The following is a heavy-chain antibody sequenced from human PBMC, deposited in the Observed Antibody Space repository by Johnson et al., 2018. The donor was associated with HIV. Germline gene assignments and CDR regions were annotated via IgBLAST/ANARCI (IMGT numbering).Heavy chain of an antibody. CDR2: IKSKTDGGTT. CDR1: GFTFSNAC. D-gene: IGHD1-14*01. Sequence: EVLLLESGGGLVQPGGSLRLSCAASGFTFSNACMSWVRQAPGTGLEWVGRIKSKTDGGTTDYAAPVKGRFTIPRDNATHPLYLQRNSLRSEDTAISYCAKGRVGIYGEPWDIWGQGTMVTVSS. V-gene: IGHV3-15*01. CDR3: AKGRVGIYGEPWDI. J-gene: IGHJ3*02.